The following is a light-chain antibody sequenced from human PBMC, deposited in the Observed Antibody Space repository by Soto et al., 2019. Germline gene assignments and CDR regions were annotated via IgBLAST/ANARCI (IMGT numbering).Light chain of an antibody. J-gene: IGKJ1*01. CDR2: YAS. CDR1: QGISNY. Sequence: DIQVTQSPSSVSASVGDSVTITCRASQGISNYLVWYQQKPGKAPKLLIYYASTLQSGVPSRFSGSGSGTDFTLTITSLQPEDFAAYYCQQANTFPLAFGQGTKVEIK. V-gene: IGKV1-12*01. CDR3: QQANTFPLA.